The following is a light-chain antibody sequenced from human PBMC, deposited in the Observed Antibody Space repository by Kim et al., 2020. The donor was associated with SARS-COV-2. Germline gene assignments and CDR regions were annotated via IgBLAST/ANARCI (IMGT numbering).Light chain of an antibody. CDR2: KAS. J-gene: IGKJ1*01. CDR1: QSISNW. V-gene: IGKV1-5*03. CDR3: QQYNSLWT. Sequence: DIQMTQSPSTLSASVGDRVTITCRASQSISNWLAWYQQKPGKDPKLLIYKASSLESGVPSRFSGSGSGTEFTLTISSLQPDDFATYYCQQYNSLWTFGQGTKVDIK.